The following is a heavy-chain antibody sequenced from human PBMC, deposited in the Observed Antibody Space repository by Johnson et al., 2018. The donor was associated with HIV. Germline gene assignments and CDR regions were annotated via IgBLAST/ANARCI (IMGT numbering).Heavy chain of an antibody. CDR2: MSSDGINQ. V-gene: IGHV3-30-3*01. J-gene: IGHJ3*01. CDR3: ASDINYYDSSGYLIGSDAFDL. CDR1: GFTFSSYA. D-gene: IGHD3-22*01. Sequence: QVQLVESGGGVVQPGGSLILSCAASGFTFSSYAMHWVRQAPGKGLACVAIMSSDGINQYSADSVWARFTLSRHNSKNTLYVQMNSLGAEDTAVYYCASDINYYDSSGYLIGSDAFDLWGQGTMVTVSS.